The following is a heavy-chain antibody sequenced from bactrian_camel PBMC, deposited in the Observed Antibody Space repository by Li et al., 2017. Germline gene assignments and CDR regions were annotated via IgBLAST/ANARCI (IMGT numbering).Heavy chain of an antibody. CDR1: GFTYATYC. CDR3: AANPLGGRCFSNDRYFDH. V-gene: IGHV3S60*01. D-gene: IGHD7*01. J-gene: IGHJ6*01. CDR2: ISPGGGSS. Sequence: HVQLVESGGASVHSGESLELSCQASGFTYATYCMGWFRQAPGQKREAVAAISPGGGSSIYTDPVQGRFTITRDNSKGTLYLRMDSLKPEDTAMYYCAANPLGGRCFSNDRYFDHWGQGTQVTVS.